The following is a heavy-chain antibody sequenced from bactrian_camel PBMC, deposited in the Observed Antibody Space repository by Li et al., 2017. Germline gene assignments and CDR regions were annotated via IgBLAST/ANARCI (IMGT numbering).Heavy chain of an antibody. Sequence: QVQLVESGGGSVQAGGSLRLSCAASGRTYSKWCMGWFRQISGKEREGLATIDSRGITAYANSVKGRFTISKDNAKNTVSLEMTSLTPEDTAVYYCAADPAEETSGEWCFIRQNYNFGQGTQVTVS. J-gene: IGHJ4*01. CDR1: GRTYSKWC. D-gene: IGHD3*01. V-gene: IGHV3S53*01. CDR2: IDSRGIT.